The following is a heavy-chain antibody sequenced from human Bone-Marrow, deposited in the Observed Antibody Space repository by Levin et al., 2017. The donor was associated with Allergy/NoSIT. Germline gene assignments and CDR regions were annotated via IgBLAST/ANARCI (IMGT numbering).Heavy chain of an antibody. D-gene: IGHD3-10*01. CDR1: GFTFNTYS. V-gene: IGHV3-21*01. CDR2: ISSSSRYI. Sequence: GESLKISCAASGFTFNTYSLNWVRQAPGKGLEWVSYISSSSRYIYYADSVKGRFTISRDNAKNSLFLQLDSLGAGDTAGYYCARDTLLHFGDLPSYAMDVWGQGTTVTVSS. J-gene: IGHJ6*02. CDR3: ARDTLLHFGDLPSYAMDV.